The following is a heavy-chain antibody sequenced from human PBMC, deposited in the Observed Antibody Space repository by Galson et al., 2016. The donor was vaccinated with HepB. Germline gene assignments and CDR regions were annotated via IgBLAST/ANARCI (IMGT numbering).Heavy chain of an antibody. CDR2: IDPSDSEI. CDR3: AAARPPGLVLVY. V-gene: IGHV5-51*01. D-gene: IGHD2-8*02. CDR1: GHSIASYW. Sequence: GAEVKKPGESLKLSCKASGHSIASYWIGWVRQLPGKGLECMGIIDPSDSEIRSMPSFRGHVTISADKSTNTAYLQWSSLKAPDTAVYYCAAARPPGLVLVYWGLGTRVTVSS. J-gene: IGHJ4*02.